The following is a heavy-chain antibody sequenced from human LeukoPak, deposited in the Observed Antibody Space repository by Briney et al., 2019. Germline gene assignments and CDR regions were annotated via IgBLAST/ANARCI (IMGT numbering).Heavy chain of an antibody. D-gene: IGHD6-13*01. J-gene: IGHJ4*02. Sequence: PGGSLRLSCAASGFSFSSYAMSWVRQAPGKGLEWVSSISAGGSDTYYADSVKGRFTFSRDNSKNTLYLQMNSLRAEDTVIYYCAKNGYSASWYLIFDYWGQGTLVTVSS. CDR2: ISAGGSDT. V-gene: IGHV3-23*01. CDR3: AKNGYSASWYLIFDY. CDR1: GFSFSSYA.